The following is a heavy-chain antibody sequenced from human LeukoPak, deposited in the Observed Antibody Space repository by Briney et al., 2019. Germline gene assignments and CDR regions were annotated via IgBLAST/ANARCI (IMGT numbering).Heavy chain of an antibody. CDR3: ARQDDLGGDY. D-gene: IGHD3-3*01. CDR1: GYRFTSYW. V-gene: IGHV5-51*01. CDR2: IYPGDSDT. Sequence: GESLKISFXGSGYRFTSYWIGWERPMPGKGLEWMGIIYPGDSDTRYSPSFQGQVTISADKSISTAYLQWSSLKASDTAMYYCARQDDLGGDYWGQGTLVTVSS. J-gene: IGHJ4*02.